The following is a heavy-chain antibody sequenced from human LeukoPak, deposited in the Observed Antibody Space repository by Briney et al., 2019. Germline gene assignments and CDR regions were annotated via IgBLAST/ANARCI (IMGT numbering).Heavy chain of an antibody. Sequence: GGSLRLSCAASGFTFSSYSMNWVRQAPGKGLEWVSSISSSSSYIYYADSVKGRFTISRDNAKNSLYLQMNSLRAEDTAVYYCAKDNTAMVRGDFDYWGQGTLVTVSS. D-gene: IGHD5-18*01. J-gene: IGHJ4*02. CDR3: AKDNTAMVRGDFDY. CDR1: GFTFSSYS. V-gene: IGHV3-21*01. CDR2: ISSSSSYI.